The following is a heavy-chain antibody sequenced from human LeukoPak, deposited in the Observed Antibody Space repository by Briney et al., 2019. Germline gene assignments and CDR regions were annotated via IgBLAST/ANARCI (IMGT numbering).Heavy chain of an antibody. J-gene: IGHJ4*02. D-gene: IGHD3-16*01. CDR3: ARDQYDYVWDSHRPYFDY. CDR1: GYTFSSYG. Sequence: ASVKVSCKASGYTFSSYGISWVRQAPGQGLEWMAWISVYNGSTKYAQRFQGRVTMTTDTSTSTAYMELRSLKSDDTAVYYCARDQYDYVWDSHRPYFDYWGQGTLVTVSS. CDR2: ISVYNGST. V-gene: IGHV1-18*01.